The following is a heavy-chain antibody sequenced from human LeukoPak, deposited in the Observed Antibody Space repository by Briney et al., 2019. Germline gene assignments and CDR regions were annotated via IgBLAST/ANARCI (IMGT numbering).Heavy chain of an antibody. CDR3: ARARGGSGSYYND. CDR2: ISSNGGST. Sequence: GRSLRLSCAASGFTFSSYAMHWVRQAPGKGLEYVSAISSNGGSTYYANSVKGRFTISRDNSKNTLYLQMGSLRAEDMAVYYCARARGGSGSYYNDWGQGTLVTVSS. CDR1: GFTFSSYA. J-gene: IGHJ4*02. V-gene: IGHV3-64*01. D-gene: IGHD1-26*01.